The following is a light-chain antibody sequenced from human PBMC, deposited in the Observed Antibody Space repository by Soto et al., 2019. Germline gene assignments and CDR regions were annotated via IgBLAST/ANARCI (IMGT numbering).Light chain of an antibody. CDR2: GAS. CDR3: QQYNNWPPRT. CDR1: QSISNS. J-gene: IGKJ2*01. V-gene: IGKV3-15*01. Sequence: EIVMTQSPSSLSVAPGETATLSCRASQSISNSLAWYQQKPGQAPSLLIYGASTRANGIPARFSGSGSGTEFTLTISSLQSEDSALYYCQQYNNWPPRTFGQGTKLEIK.